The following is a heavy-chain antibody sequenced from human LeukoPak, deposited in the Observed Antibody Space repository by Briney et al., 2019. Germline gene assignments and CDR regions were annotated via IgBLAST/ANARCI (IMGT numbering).Heavy chain of an antibody. V-gene: IGHV4-34*01. Sequence: SETLALTCAVYGGSFSGYSWNWIRQPPVKGLEWIGEINHSGGTNYNPSLKSRVTISVDTSKKQFSLKLSSVTAADTAVYYCARGVDYYGVWGQGTLVTVSS. CDR2: INHSGGT. CDR3: ARGVDYYGV. CDR1: GGSFSGYS. J-gene: IGHJ4*02. D-gene: IGHD3-10*01.